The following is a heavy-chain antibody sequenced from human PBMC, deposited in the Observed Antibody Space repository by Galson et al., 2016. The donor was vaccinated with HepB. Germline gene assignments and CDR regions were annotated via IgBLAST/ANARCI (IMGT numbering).Heavy chain of an antibody. D-gene: IGHD3-10*01. CDR2: IYPGDSDT. CDR3: AGRGRGVSKGVDL. J-gene: IGHJ4*02. CDR1: GYTFTTYW. V-gene: IGHV5-51*01. Sequence: QSGAEVKKPGESLKISCRASGYTFTTYWIGWVRQMPGTGLEWMGIIYPGDSDTRYGPSFQGPVTISADESISPAYLQWTSLTASDTGIYFCAGRGRGVSKGVDLWGQGTLVTVSS.